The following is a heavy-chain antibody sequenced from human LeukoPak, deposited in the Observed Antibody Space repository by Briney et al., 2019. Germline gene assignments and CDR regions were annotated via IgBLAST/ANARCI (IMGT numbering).Heavy chain of an antibody. J-gene: IGHJ4*02. CDR1: SYSISSGYY. CDR3: ASGSMLVRATEYYFDY. V-gene: IGHV4-38-2*02. D-gene: IGHD1-26*01. Sequence: SETLSLTCTVSSYSISSGYYWGWIRQPPGKGLEWIGSIYHSGSTYYNPSLKSRVTISVDTSKNQFSLKLSSVTAADTAVYYCASGSMLVRATEYYFDYWGQGTLVTVSS. CDR2: IYHSGST.